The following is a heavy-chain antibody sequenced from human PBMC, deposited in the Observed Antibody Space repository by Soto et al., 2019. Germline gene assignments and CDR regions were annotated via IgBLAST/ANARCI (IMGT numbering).Heavy chain of an antibody. V-gene: IGHV1-8*01. Sequence: ASVKVSCKASGYTFTSYDINWVRQATGQGLEWMGWMNPNSGNTGYAQKFQGRVTMTRNTSISTAYMELSSLRSEDTAVYYCAKDLRGDGYNYPPSLGYYGMDVWGQGTTVTVSS. D-gene: IGHD5-12*01. CDR2: MNPNSGNT. CDR3: AKDLRGDGYNYPPSLGYYGMDV. CDR1: GYTFTSYD. J-gene: IGHJ6*02.